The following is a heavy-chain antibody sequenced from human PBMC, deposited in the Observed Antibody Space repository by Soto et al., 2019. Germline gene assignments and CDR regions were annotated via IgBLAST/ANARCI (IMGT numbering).Heavy chain of an antibody. Sequence: PSETLSLTCTVSSGSISGYFWSWIRQPPGKELELIAYIHYTGSSYYNPSLKSRVTISIDTSKNQFSLKLSSVSDADTAVYYCAKVGRIAAAGTWFDPWGQGTLVTVS. D-gene: IGHD6-13*01. CDR1: SGSISGYF. CDR2: IHYTGSS. CDR3: AKVGRIAAAGTWFDP. J-gene: IGHJ5*02. V-gene: IGHV4-59*01.